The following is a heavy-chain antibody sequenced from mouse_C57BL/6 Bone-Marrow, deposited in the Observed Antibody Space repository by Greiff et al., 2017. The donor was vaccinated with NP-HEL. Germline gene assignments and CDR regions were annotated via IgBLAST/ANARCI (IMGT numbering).Heavy chain of an antibody. D-gene: IGHD2-5*01. CDR1: GYTFTSYW. Sequence: VQLQQPGAELVKPGASVKLSCKASGYTFTSYWMQWVKQRPGQGLEWIGEIDPSDSSTNYNQKFKGKATLTVDTSSSTAYMQLSSLTSEDSAVYDCARTYSNGAMDYWGQGTSVTVSS. V-gene: IGHV1-50*01. CDR3: ARTYSNGAMDY. CDR2: IDPSDSST. J-gene: IGHJ4*01.